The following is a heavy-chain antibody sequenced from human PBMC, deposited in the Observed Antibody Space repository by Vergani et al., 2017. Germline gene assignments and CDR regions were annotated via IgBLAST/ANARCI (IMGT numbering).Heavy chain of an antibody. Sequence: QVQLVESGGGVVQPGRSLRLSCATSGFTLSNYDMQWIRQGPGKGLEFVAFIQFDGSNQHYADSVKGRFTLSRDFSKNTLYLQMNSLRTDDTATYYCAKHFRGWGIDYWGQGTQVIVSS. J-gene: IGHJ4*02. V-gene: IGHV3-30*02. CDR1: GFTLSNYD. D-gene: IGHD3-16*01. CDR2: IQFDGSNQ. CDR3: AKHFRGWGIDY.